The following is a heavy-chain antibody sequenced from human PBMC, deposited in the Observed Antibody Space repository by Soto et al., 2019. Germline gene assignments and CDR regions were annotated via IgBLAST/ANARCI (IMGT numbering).Heavy chain of an antibody. V-gene: IGHV3-7*03. D-gene: IGHD6-19*01. CDR1: GFTFSSYW. Sequence: GGSLRLSCAASGFTFSSYWMSWVRQAPGKGLEWVANIKQDGSEKYYVDSVKGRFTISRDNAKNSLYLQMNSLRAEDTAVYYCEREPLFRYSSGNQYYFDYWGQGTLVTVSS. J-gene: IGHJ4*02. CDR2: IKQDGSEK. CDR3: EREPLFRYSSGNQYYFDY.